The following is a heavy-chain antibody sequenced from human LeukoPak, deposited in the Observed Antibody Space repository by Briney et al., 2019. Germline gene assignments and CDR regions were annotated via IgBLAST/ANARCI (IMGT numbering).Heavy chain of an antibody. Sequence: SETLSLTCAVFGDSISSRNWWSWVRQPPGKGLEWIGEIYHSGSTNYNPSLKSRVTISVDKSKNQFSLNLSSVTAADTAVYYCARDRSEDYYGSGSYYNGAFDIWGQGTMVTVSS. V-gene: IGHV4-4*02. CDR2: IYHSGST. CDR3: ARDRSEDYYGSGSYYNGAFDI. CDR1: GDSISSRNW. D-gene: IGHD3-10*01. J-gene: IGHJ3*02.